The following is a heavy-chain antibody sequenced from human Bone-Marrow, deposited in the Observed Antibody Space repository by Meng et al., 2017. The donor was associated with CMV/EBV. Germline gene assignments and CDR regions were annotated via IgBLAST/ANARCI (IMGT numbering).Heavy chain of an antibody. Sequence: ASVKVSCKASGYTFTGYNIHWVRQAPGKGFEWMGWINPKNGDTNLAEKFQGRITLTRVTSISTAYMELRGLRSDDTAVYFCATGWIPDYWGQGPRVTFSS. CDR2: INPKNGDT. CDR3: ATGWIPDY. V-gene: IGHV1-2*02. J-gene: IGHJ4*02. D-gene: IGHD1-1*01. CDR1: GYTFTGYN.